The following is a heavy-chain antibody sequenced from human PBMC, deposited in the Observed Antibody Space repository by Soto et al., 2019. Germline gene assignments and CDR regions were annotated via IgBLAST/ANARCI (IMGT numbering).Heavy chain of an antibody. CDR2: IYYSGGT. V-gene: IGHV4-59*08. D-gene: IGHD3-3*01. CDR3: ARHGSDFWSGYYFGWFDP. J-gene: IGHJ5*02. Sequence: SETLSLTCTVSGGSISSYYWSWIRQPPGKGLEWIGYIYYSGGTNYNPSLKSRVTISVDTSKNQFSLKLSSVTAGDTAVYYCARHGSDFWSGYYFGWFDPWGQGTLVTVSS. CDR1: GGSISSYY.